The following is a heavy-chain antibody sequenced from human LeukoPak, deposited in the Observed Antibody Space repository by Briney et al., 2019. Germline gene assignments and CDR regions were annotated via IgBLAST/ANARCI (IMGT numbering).Heavy chain of an antibody. Sequence: GGSLRLSCAASGFTFSDYYMSWIRQAPGKGLEWVSYISSSGSTIYYADSVKGQFTISRDNAKNSLYLQMNSLRAEDTAVYYCAREVADYYDSRAFDIWGQGTMVTVSS. D-gene: IGHD3-22*01. J-gene: IGHJ3*02. V-gene: IGHV3-11*04. CDR3: AREVADYYDSRAFDI. CDR2: ISSSGSTI. CDR1: GFTFSDYY.